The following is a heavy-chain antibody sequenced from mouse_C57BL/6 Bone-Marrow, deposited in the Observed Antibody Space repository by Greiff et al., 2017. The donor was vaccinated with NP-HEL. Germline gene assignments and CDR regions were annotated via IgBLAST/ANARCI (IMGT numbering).Heavy chain of an antibody. Sequence: VQLQQSGAELARPGASVKLSCKASGYTFTSYGISWVKQRTGQGLGWIGEIYPRSGNTYYNEKFKGKATLTADKSSSTAYMELRSLTSEDSAVYFCARFYYYGSSYVDYWGQGTTLTVSS. CDR3: ARFYYYGSSYVDY. CDR1: GYTFTSYG. J-gene: IGHJ2*01. D-gene: IGHD1-1*01. V-gene: IGHV1-81*01. CDR2: IYPRSGNT.